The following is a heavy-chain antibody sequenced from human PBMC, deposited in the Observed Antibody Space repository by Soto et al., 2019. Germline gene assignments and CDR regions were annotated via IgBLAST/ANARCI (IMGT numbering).Heavy chain of an antibody. V-gene: IGHV1-3*01. CDR3: GRDQSGIGHYVDWFDP. D-gene: IGHD3-10*02. CDR1: GYTFNSHA. J-gene: IGHJ5*02. Sequence: QVQFMQSGAEVKKPGASVKVSCKASGYTFNSHAIHWVRQAPGQRPEWLGWINAGNGNTYYSEKFEGRVTFTRDTLATTVNMELTSLTYEDTAVYYCGRDQSGIGHYVDWFDPWGQGTLVTVSS. CDR2: INAGNGNT.